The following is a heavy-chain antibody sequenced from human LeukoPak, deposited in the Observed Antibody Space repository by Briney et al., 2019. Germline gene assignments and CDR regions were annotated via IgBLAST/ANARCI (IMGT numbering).Heavy chain of an antibody. J-gene: IGHJ1*01. CDR3: ARVGRYCSGGSCYSGNVYFQL. Sequence: SANVSCKVSGYTFTSFGISWVRQAPGQGLEWRGWINPNSGGTNYAQKFQSRVTMTRDTSISTAYMELSRLRSDDTAVYYCARVGRYCSGGSCYSGNVYFQLWGQGTLVTVSS. CDR1: GYTFTSFG. D-gene: IGHD2-15*01. CDR2: INPNSGGT. V-gene: IGHV1-2*02.